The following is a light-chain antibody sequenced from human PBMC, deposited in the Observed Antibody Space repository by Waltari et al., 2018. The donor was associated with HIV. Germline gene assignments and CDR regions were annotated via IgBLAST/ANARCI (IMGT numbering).Light chain of an antibody. CDR2: EVT. CDR1: SSDIGAYNR. Sequence: QSALTQPPSVSGSLGQSVTISCTGTSSDIGAYNRVSWYQQSPGTAPKLRIYEVTHRPSGVPVRFSVSKSGNTASLTISGLQADDEADYYCSSYTTSSTWVFGGGTKLTVL. CDR3: SSYTTSSTWV. V-gene: IGLV2-18*02. J-gene: IGLJ3*02.